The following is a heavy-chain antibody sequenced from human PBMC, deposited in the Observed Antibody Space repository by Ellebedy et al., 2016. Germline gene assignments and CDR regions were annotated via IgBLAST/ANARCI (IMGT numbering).Heavy chain of an antibody. CDR2: ISGGGTTT. J-gene: IGHJ4*02. Sequence: GESLKISCAASGFTFYNYVMTWVRQAPGKGLEWVSSISGGGTTTFYRDSVRGRFTISRDNSEDKVYLQMNSLRDEDTALYYCAKYFRSGSYYHFDTWGPGTLVTVSS. D-gene: IGHD3-10*01. V-gene: IGHV3-23*01. CDR3: AKYFRSGSYYHFDT. CDR1: GFTFYNYV.